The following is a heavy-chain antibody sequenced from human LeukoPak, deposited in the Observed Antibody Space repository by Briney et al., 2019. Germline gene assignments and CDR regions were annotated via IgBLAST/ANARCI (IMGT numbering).Heavy chain of an antibody. CDR1: GGSISSYY. V-gene: IGHV4-4*07. CDR3: AREWYCGGDCYSSFDY. J-gene: IGHJ4*02. Sequence: ASETLSLTCTVSGGSISSYYWSWIRQPAEKGLEWIGRIYTSGSTNYNPSLKSRVTMSVDTSKNQFSLKLSSVTAADTAVYYCAREWYCGGDCYSSFDYWGQGTLVTVPS. CDR2: IYTSGST. D-gene: IGHD2-21*02.